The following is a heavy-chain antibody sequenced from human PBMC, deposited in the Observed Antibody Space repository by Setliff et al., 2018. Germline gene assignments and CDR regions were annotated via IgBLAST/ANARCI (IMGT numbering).Heavy chain of an antibody. CDR3: ARAELLWFGGFDP. CDR2: ISGYNGNT. Sequence: ASVKVSCKASGYTFISYGISWVRQAPGQGLEWMGWISGYNGNTNYAQNLQGRVTMTTDTSTSTAYMELRSLTSDDMAVYYCARAELLWFGGFDPWGQGTLVTVSS. V-gene: IGHV1-18*03. D-gene: IGHD3-10*01. J-gene: IGHJ5*02. CDR1: GYTFISYG.